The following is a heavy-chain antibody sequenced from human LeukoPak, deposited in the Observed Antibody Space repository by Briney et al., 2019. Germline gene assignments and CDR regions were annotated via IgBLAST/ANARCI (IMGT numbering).Heavy chain of an antibody. CDR1: GASISSYY. J-gene: IGHJ4*02. CDR3: ARGYSYLGKSLVY. Sequence: SETLSLTCTVSGASISSYYWSWIRQPPGKGLEWIGEINHSGSTNYNPSLKSRVTISVDTSKNQFSLKLSSVTAADTAVYYCARGYSYLGKSLVYWGQGTLVTVSS. CDR2: INHSGST. V-gene: IGHV4-34*01. D-gene: IGHD5-18*01.